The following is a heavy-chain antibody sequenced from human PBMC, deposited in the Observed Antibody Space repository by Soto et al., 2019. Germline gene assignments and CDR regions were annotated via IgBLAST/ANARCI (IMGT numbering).Heavy chain of an antibody. D-gene: IGHD3-3*01. CDR2: ISSSGSTI. CDR1: GFTFSDYY. V-gene: IGHV3-11*01. CDR3: ARDLSDFWQPPDY. J-gene: IGHJ4*02. Sequence: GGSLRLSCAASGFTFSDYYMSWIRQAPGKGLEWVSYISSSGSTIYYADSVKGRFTISRDNAKNSLYLQMNSLRAEDTAVYYCARDLSDFWQPPDYWGQGTLVTVSS.